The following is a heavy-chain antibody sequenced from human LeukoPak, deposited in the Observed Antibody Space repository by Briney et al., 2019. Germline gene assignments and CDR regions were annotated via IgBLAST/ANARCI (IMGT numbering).Heavy chain of an antibody. CDR1: GYTFTSYY. Sequence: ASVKVSCKASGYTFTSYYMHWVRQAPGQGLEWMGIINPSGGSTSYAQKFQGRVTMTRDTSTSTVYMELSSLRSEDTAVYYCARERADFWSGHYYYGMDVWGQGTTVTVSS. CDR3: ARERADFWSGHYYYGMDV. D-gene: IGHD3-3*01. J-gene: IGHJ6*02. CDR2: INPSGGST. V-gene: IGHV1-46*01.